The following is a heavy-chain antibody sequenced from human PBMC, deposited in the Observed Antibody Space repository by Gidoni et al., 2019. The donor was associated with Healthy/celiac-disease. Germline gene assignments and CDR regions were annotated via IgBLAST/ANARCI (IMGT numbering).Heavy chain of an antibody. J-gene: IGHJ6*02. V-gene: IGHV1-2*02. CDR2: INPNSGGT. CDR3: ASCPHSLSYIVVVPAARYGMDV. Sequence: QVQLVQSGAELKKPGASVKVSCKASGYTVTGYYMHWVRQAPGQGLEWMGWINPNSGGTNYAQKFQGRVTMTRDTSISTAYMELSRLRSDDTAVYYCASCPHSLSYIVVVPAARYGMDVWGQGTTVTVSS. CDR1: GYTVTGYY. D-gene: IGHD2-2*01.